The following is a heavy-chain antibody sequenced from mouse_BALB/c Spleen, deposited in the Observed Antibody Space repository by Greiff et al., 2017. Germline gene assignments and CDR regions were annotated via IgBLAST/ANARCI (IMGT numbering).Heavy chain of an antibody. V-gene: IGHV2-9*02. D-gene: IGHD2-10*02. Sequence: VKLVESGPGLVAPSQSLSITCTVSGFSLTSYGVHWVRQPPGKGLEWLGVIWAGGSTNYNSALMSRLSISKDNSKSQVFLKMNSLQTDDTAMYYCAREEYGNYYFDYWGQGTTLTVSS. J-gene: IGHJ2*01. CDR2: IWAGGST. CDR1: GFSLTSYG. CDR3: AREEYGNYYFDY.